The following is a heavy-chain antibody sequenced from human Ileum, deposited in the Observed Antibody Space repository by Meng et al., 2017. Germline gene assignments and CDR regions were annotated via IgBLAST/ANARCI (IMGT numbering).Heavy chain of an antibody. Sequence: QVPLVPSGAGVKKPGSSVKLSCQASGGTFSSYAISWVRQAPGQGLEWMGGIIPIFGTANYAQKFQGRVTITADKSTSTAYMELSSLRSEDTAVYYCARGSLWFGELTAQDYWGQGTLVTVSS. CDR1: GGTFSSYA. D-gene: IGHD3-10*01. J-gene: IGHJ4*02. CDR3: ARGSLWFGELTAQDY. CDR2: IIPIFGTA. V-gene: IGHV1-69*06.